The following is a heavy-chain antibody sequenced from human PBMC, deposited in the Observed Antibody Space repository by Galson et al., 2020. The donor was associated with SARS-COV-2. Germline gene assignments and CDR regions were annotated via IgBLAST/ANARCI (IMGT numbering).Heavy chain of an antibody. Sequence: GGSLRLSCAASGFTFDDYAMHWVRQAPGKGLEWVSGISWNSGSIGYADSVKGRFTISRDNAKNSLYLQMNSLRAEDTALYYCAKDPNTAMVDYWGQGTLVTVSS. D-gene: IGHD5-18*01. CDR3: AKDPNTAMVDY. CDR1: GFTFDDYA. J-gene: IGHJ4*02. CDR2: ISWNSGSI. V-gene: IGHV3-9*01.